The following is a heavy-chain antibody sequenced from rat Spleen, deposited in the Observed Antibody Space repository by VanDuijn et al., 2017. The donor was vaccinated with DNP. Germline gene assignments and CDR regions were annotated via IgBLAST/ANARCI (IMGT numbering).Heavy chain of an antibody. V-gene: IGHV5-31*01. D-gene: IGHD3-8*01. J-gene: IGHJ2*01. Sequence: EVQLVESGGGPVQPGRSLKLSCVASGFIFSNYWMTWIRQAPGKGLEWVASIRNTGDNTYYSDSVKGRFSLSRDNAKRTLYLQVNSLRSEDTATYYCTSNPHIRTAAPFDYWGQGVMVTVSS. CDR1: GFIFSNYW. CDR2: IRNTGDNT. CDR3: TSNPHIRTAAPFDY.